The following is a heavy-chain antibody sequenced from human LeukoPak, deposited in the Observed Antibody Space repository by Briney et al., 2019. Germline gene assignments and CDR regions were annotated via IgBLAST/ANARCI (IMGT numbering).Heavy chain of an antibody. CDR3: ARQPRDSGGYVSA. J-gene: IGHJ4*02. V-gene: IGHV4-30-2*03. CDR2: IYYSGST. Sequence: SQTLSLTCTVSGGSISRGGYYWTWIRQHPGKGLEWIGSIYYSGSTCYNPSLKSRVTISVDTSKNQFSLKLSSVTAADTAVYYCARQPRDSGGYVSAWGQGTLVTVSS. D-gene: IGHD4-17*01. CDR1: GGSISRGGYY.